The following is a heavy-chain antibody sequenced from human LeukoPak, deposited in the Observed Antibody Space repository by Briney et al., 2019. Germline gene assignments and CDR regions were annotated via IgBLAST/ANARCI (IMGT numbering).Heavy chain of an antibody. V-gene: IGHV1-18*01. CDR2: VSTYNDKK. CDR1: GYSFTSYG. J-gene: IGHJ4*02. D-gene: IGHD1-26*01. CDR3: ARHSGSYAFDY. Sequence: GASVKVSCKTSGYSFTSYGISWVRQAPGQGLEWMGWVSTYNDKKDYAQKFQGGVIMTTDTSTTTAYMELGSLRSDDTAVYYCARHSGSYAFDYWGQGTLVTVSS.